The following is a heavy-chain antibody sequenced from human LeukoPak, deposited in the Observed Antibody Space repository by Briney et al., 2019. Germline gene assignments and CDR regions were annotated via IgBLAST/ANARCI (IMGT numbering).Heavy chain of an antibody. Sequence: SETLSLTCTVSGGSISSSSYYWGWIRQPPGKGLEWIGNIYYTGNAYYNPSLKTRVTILVDTSKNQFSLRLTSVTAADTAVYYCARDAEGLDYWGQGTLVTVSS. J-gene: IGHJ4*02. V-gene: IGHV4-39*07. CDR2: IYYTGNA. CDR3: ARDAEGLDY. CDR1: GGSISSSSYY.